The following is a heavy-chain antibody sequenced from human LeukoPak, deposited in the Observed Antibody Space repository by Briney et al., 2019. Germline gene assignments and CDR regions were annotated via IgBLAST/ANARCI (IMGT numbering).Heavy chain of an antibody. CDR2: ISIYNGNT. CDR1: GYAFTSYG. V-gene: IGHV1-18*01. CDR3: ARITYDFWSGYYMPDDP. J-gene: IGHJ5*02. D-gene: IGHD3-3*01. Sequence: ASVKVSCKASGYAFTSYGISWVRQAPGQGLEWMGWISIYNGNTDYAQKLRGRVTMTTDTSTSTAYLELRGLRSDDTAVYYCARITYDFWSGYYMPDDPWGQGTLVTVSS.